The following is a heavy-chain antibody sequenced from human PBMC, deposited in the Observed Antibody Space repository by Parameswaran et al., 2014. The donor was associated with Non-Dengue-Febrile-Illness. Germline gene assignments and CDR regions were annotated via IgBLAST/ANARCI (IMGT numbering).Heavy chain of an antibody. CDR3: ARDLGGGSSHHMDV. V-gene: IGHV4-31*02. CDR2: IYYSGST. D-gene: IGHD2-15*01. J-gene: IGHJ6*03. Sequence: WIRQPHGKGLEWIGYIYYSGSTYYNPSLKSRVTISVDTSKNQFSLKLSSVTAADTAVYYCARDLGGGSSHHMDVWGKGTTVTVSS.